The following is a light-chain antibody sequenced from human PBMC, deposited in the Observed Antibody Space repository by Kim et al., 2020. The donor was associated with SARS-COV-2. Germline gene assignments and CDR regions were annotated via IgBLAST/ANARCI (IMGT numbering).Light chain of an antibody. V-gene: IGKV3-11*01. J-gene: IGKJ5*01. CDR1: QSVNSY. Sequence: SPGERAIFSCRASQSVNSYLAWYQHKPGQAPRLLIYDASNRAAGIPARFSGSESAGTDFTLTISSLEPEDFAVYYCHQRNTWPPTFGQGTRLQIK. CDR3: HQRNTWPPT. CDR2: DAS.